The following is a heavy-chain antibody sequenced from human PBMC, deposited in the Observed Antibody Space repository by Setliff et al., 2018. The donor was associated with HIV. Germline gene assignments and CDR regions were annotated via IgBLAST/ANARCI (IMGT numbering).Heavy chain of an antibody. Sequence: GGYLRLSCAASGFTFSSYAIHWVRQAPGKGLEWVAVISNDGNNKYYADSVEGRFTISRDNSRNTLYLQLNSLRPEDTAVYYCSRVTHYYDSRVYTRGEGPLDYCGRGALVTVSS. CDR1: GFTFSSYA. CDR3: SRVTHYYDSRVYTRGEGPLDY. V-gene: IGHV3-30*01. CDR2: ISNDGNNK. J-gene: IGHJ4*02. D-gene: IGHD3-22*01.